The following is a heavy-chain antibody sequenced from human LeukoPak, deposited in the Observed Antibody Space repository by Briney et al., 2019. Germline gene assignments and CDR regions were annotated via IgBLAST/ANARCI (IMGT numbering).Heavy chain of an antibody. CDR1: GFTCSSYS. CDR2: ISSSSNTI. Sequence: GGSLRLSCAASGFTCSSYSRNWVRQAPGKGLEWVSYISSSSNTIYYADSGKGRFTISRDNDKNSLYLQMNSLRAEDPDVYYCARGDYSGYDFDYWGQGTLVTVSS. CDR3: ARGDYSGYDFDY. D-gene: IGHD5-12*01. J-gene: IGHJ4*02. V-gene: IGHV3-48*01.